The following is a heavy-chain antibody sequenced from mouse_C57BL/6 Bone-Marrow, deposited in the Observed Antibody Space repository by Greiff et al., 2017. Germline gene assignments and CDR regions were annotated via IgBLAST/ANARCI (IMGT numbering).Heavy chain of an antibody. V-gene: IGHV1-76*01. CDR2: IYPGSGNT. CDR3: ARYYYYYGSSSFAY. D-gene: IGHD1-1*01. CDR1: GYTFTDYY. J-gene: IGHJ3*01. Sequence: VQLQQSGAELVRPGASVKLSCKASGYTFTDYYINWVKQRPGQGLAWIARIYPGSGNTYYNEKFKGKATLTAEKSSSTAYMQLSSLTSEDSAVYFCARYYYYYGSSSFAYWGQGTLVTVSA.